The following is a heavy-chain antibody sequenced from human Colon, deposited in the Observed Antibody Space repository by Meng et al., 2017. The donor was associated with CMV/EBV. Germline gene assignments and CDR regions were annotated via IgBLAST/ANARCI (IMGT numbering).Heavy chain of an antibody. J-gene: IGHJ4*02. V-gene: IGHV3-21*01. Sequence: VESGGGLVKPGGCLRLSWAASEFIFKTYDMYWVRQAPGKGLEWVSSIGRSGTDVAYADPVEGRFTISRDKNSLYLEMKSLRADDTAVYYCLTDPNWGAFWGQGTLVTVSS. CDR3: LTDPNWGAF. D-gene: IGHD1-26*01. CDR1: EFIFKTYD. CDR2: IGRSGTDV.